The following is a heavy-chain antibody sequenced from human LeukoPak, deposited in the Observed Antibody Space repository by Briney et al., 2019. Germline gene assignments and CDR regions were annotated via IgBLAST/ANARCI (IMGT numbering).Heavy chain of an antibody. J-gene: IGHJ6*04. V-gene: IGHV1-18*04. CDR3: ARDPGFDVVVPAAMNYYYYYGMDV. D-gene: IGHD2-2*01. Sequence: ASVKVSCKASGYTFTSYGISWVRQAPGQGLEWMGWISAYNGNTNYAQKLQGRVTMTRDTSTSTAYMELRSLRSDDTAVYYCARDPGFDVVVPAAMNYYYYYGMDVWGKGTTVTVSS. CDR2: ISAYNGNT. CDR1: GYTFTSYG.